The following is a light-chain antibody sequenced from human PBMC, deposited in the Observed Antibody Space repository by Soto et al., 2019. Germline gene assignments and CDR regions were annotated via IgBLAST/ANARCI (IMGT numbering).Light chain of an antibody. CDR3: QQYGSSPRT. CDR2: AAS. V-gene: IGKV3-20*01. Sequence: EIVLTQSPGTLSLSPGERATLSCRASQSVSSYLAWYQQKPGQAPRLLIYAASSRATGIPDRFSGSGSGTDFTLTIGRLEPEDFAVYYCQQYGSSPRTFGPGTEVDFK. CDR1: QSVSSY. J-gene: IGKJ3*01.